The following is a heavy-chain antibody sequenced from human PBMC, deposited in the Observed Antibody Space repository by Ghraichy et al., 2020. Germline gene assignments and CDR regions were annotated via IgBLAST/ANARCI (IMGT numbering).Heavy chain of an antibody. D-gene: IGHD3-10*01. J-gene: IGHJ4*02. Sequence: SETLSLTCTVSAGSISSHYLSWIRQPPGRRLEWIGYVHIIGSTNYNTSLKSRVTMSIDPSKNQFSLNLNSLTAADTAVYYFATRPVANSFFGVFDYWCQGTLVTVSS. V-gene: IGHV4-59*11. CDR1: AGSISSHY. CDR2: VHIIGST. CDR3: ATRPVANSFFGVFDY.